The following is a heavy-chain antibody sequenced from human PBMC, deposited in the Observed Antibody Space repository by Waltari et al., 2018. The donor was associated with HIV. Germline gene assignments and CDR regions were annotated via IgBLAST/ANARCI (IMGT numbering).Heavy chain of an antibody. CDR1: GFTFSRYS. Sequence: VRLMESGGGLVEPGGSLTISCAASGFTFSRYSMNWIRHIPGKGREGLASISRENIESYYIDSIKGRFTISRDNAANSVFLHMDRLRVDDTAQYFCVRDDPGYEPIDYWGRGTRVTVSS. D-gene: IGHD2-2*01. V-gene: IGHV3-21*02. J-gene: IGHJ4*02. CDR2: ISRENIES. CDR3: VRDDPGYEPIDY.